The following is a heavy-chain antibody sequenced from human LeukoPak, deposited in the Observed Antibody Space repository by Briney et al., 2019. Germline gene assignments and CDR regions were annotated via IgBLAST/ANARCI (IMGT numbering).Heavy chain of an antibody. D-gene: IGHD6-6*01. CDR3: ARDNNGSSGGWFDP. CDR1: GGSISSYY. Sequence: SETLSLTCTVSGGSISSYYWSWIRQPPGKGLEWIGYIYYSGSTNYNPSLKSRVTISVDTSKNQFSLKLSSVTAADTAVYYCARDNNGSSGGWFDPWGQGTLVTVSS. V-gene: IGHV4-59*01. J-gene: IGHJ5*02. CDR2: IYYSGST.